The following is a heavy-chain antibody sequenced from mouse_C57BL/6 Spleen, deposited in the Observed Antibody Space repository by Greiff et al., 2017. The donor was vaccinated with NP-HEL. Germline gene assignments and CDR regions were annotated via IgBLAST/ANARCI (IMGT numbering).Heavy chain of an antibody. V-gene: IGHV1-81*01. CDR1: GYTFTSYG. D-gene: IGHD2-4*01. CDR2: IYPRSGNT. CDR3: ARSNYDYDGWYFDV. J-gene: IGHJ1*03. Sequence: QVQLQQSGAELARPGASVKLSCKASGYTFTSYGISWVKQRTGQGLEWIGEIYPRSGNTYYNEQFKGKATLTADKSSSTAYMELRSLTSEDSAVYFCARSNYDYDGWYFDVWGTGTTVTVSS.